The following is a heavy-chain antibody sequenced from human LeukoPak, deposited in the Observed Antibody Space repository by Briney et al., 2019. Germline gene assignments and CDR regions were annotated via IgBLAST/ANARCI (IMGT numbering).Heavy chain of an antibody. J-gene: IGHJ3*02. CDR1: GFTFSSYA. V-gene: IGHV3-23*01. CDR2: ITGTGATT. Sequence: GGSLRLSCTASGFTFSSYAMSWVRQAPGKGLEWVSAITGTGATTYYADSVKGRFTISRDNSKNTLYLQMNSLRAEDTAVYYCAKRGADSGGNSALVAFDIWGQGTMVTVSS. D-gene: IGHD4-23*01. CDR3: AKRGADSGGNSALVAFDI.